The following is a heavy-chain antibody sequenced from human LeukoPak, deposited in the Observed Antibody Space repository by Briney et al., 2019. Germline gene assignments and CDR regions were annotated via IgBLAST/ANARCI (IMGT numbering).Heavy chain of an antibody. CDR3: ARDLAAGGTYPHY. CDR2: IYSDGST. D-gene: IGHD6-13*01. J-gene: IGHJ4*02. CDR1: GFTVSSNY. V-gene: IGHV3-53*01. Sequence: GGSLRLSCAASGFTVSSNYMSWVRLAPGKGPEWVSVIYSDGSTYYADSVKGRFTISRDTSKNTLYLQMNSLRTEDTAVYYCARDLAAGGTYPHYWGQGTLVSVSS.